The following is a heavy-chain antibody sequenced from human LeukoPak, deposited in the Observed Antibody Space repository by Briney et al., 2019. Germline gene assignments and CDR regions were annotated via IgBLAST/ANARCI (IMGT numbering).Heavy chain of an antibody. V-gene: IGHV4-59*01. J-gene: IGHJ4*02. CDR1: GGSISSYY. Sequence: SETLSLTCTVSGGSISSYYRSWIRQPPGKGLEWIGYIYYSGSTNYNPSLKSRVTISVDTSKNQFSLKLSSVTAADTAVYYCARYFHYYDSSGYYSRFDYWGQGTLVTVSS. CDR3: ARYFHYYDSSGYYSRFDY. D-gene: IGHD3-22*01. CDR2: IYYSGST.